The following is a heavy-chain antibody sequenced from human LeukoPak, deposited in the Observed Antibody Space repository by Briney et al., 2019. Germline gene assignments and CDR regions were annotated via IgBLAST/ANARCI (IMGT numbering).Heavy chain of an antibody. J-gene: IGHJ4*02. CDR3: AKDHYWSIDY. CDR1: GFTFSSYS. D-gene: IGHD3-3*01. Sequence: GGSLRLSCAASGFTFSSYSMHWVRQAPGRGLEWVSSISSSSSYIYYADSVKGRFTISRDNAKNSLYLQMNSLRAEDTGVYYCAKDHYWSIDYWGRGTLVTVSS. CDR2: ISSSSSYI. V-gene: IGHV3-21*01.